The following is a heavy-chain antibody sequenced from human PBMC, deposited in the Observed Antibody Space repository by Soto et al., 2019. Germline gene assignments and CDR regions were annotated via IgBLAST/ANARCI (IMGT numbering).Heavy chain of an antibody. CDR1: GDTVSSNSDA. CDR3: GRIVVSTEHIY. Sequence: QTLSLTSAISGDTVSSNSDAWNWIRQSPLRGLEWLGRTYYRSKWYNDYAVSVKGRITINPDTSKNHFSLQLNSVTPEDTAVYYCGRIVVSTEHIYWGQGSLVTVSS. J-gene: IGHJ4*02. CDR2: TYYRSKWYN. D-gene: IGHD2-21*01. V-gene: IGHV6-1*01.